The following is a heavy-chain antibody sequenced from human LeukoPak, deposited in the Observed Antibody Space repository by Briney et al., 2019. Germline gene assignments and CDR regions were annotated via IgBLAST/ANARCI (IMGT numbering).Heavy chain of an antibody. J-gene: IGHJ4*02. D-gene: IGHD3-16*01. Sequence: GALVKVSCKASGYTFTSYGISWVRQAPGQGLEWMGWISAYNGNTNYAQKLQGRVTMTTDTSTSTAYMEQRSLRSDDTAVYYCARAPYVWDPSDYWGQGTLVTVSS. CDR1: GYTFTSYG. V-gene: IGHV1-18*01. CDR3: ARAPYVWDPSDY. CDR2: ISAYNGNT.